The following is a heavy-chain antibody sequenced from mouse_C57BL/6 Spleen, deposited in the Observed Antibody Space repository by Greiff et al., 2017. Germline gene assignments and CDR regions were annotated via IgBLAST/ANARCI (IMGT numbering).Heavy chain of an antibody. D-gene: IGHD1-1*01. Sequence: VQLQQPGAELVKPGASVKLSCKASGYTFTSYWMHWVKQRPGQGLEWIGMIHPNSGNTNYTEKFKSKATLTVDKSSSTAYMQLSSLTSEDSAVYYCAREDYYGSSYVAYWGQGTLVTVSA. CDR2: IHPNSGNT. V-gene: IGHV1-64*01. CDR1: GYTFTSYW. J-gene: IGHJ3*01. CDR3: AREDYYGSSYVAY.